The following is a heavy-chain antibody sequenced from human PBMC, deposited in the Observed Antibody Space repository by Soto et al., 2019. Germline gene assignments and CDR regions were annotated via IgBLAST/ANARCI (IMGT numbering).Heavy chain of an antibody. D-gene: IGHD2-2*01. CDR1: GFTFSRYA. Sequence: GGSLRLSCAASGFTFSRYAMTWVRQAPGKGLERVAVTSADGSDKYYADSVKGRFTISRDNSKNTLYLQMNSLRAEDTAVYYCASWLQWEHGFDIWGLGTMVTVSS. J-gene: IGHJ3*02. CDR3: ASWLQWEHGFDI. V-gene: IGHV3-30-3*01. CDR2: TSADGSDK.